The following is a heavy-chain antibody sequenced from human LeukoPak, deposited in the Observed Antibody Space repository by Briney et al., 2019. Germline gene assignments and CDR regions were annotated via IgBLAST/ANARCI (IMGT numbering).Heavy chain of an antibody. V-gene: IGHV1-2*02. CDR3: ARAVGTTRGSSGYENWFDP. CDR1: GYTFTGYY. D-gene: IGHD3-22*01. Sequence: ASVKVSCKASGYTFTGYYMHWVRQAPGQGLEWMGWINPNSGGTNYAQKFQGRVTMTRDTSISTAYMELSRLRSDDTAVYYCARAVGTTRGSSGYENWFDPWGQGTLVTVSS. CDR2: INPNSGGT. J-gene: IGHJ5*02.